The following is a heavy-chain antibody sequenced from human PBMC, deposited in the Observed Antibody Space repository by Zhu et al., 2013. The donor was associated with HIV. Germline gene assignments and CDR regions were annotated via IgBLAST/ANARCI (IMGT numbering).Heavy chain of an antibody. CDR1: GGSFSRYA. Sequence: QVQLVQSGSEVKKPGSSVIVSCKASGGSFSRYAISWVRQVPGQGLEWMGRIIPIFGTADYAQKFQGRVTITADKSTSTAYMELSSLRSDDTAVYYCARDASVPGDYYYGMDVWGQGTTVSVSS. V-gene: IGHV1-69*06. CDR3: ARDASVPGDYYYGMDV. J-gene: IGHJ6*02. D-gene: IGHD6-19*01. CDR2: IIPIFGTA.